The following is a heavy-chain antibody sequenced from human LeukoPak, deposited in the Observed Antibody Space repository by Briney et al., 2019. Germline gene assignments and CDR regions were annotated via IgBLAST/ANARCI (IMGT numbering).Heavy chain of an antibody. CDR3: ARDSRGAVAGTIDY. D-gene: IGHD6-19*01. J-gene: IGHJ4*02. CDR2: ISSSSSYI. Sequence: GGSLRLSCAASGFTFSSYSMNWVRQAPGKGLEWVSSISSSSSYIYYADSVKGRFTISRDNAKNSLYLQMNSLRAEDTAVYYCARDSRGAVAGTIDYWGQGTLVTVSS. V-gene: IGHV3-21*01. CDR1: GFTFSSYS.